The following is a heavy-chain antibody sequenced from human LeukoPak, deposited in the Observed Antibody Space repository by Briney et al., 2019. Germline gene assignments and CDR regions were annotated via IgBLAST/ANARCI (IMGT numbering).Heavy chain of an antibody. V-gene: IGHV4-34*01. CDR3: ASSILGYCSGGSCYPHY. J-gene: IGHJ4*02. CDR1: GRSFSGYY. D-gene: IGHD2-15*01. Sequence: PSETLSLTCAVDGRSFSGYYWSWIRQPPGKGLEWNGEINHTGSTNYNPSLKSRVTISVDTSKNQFSLKRSSVTAADTAVYYCASSILGYCSGGSCYPHYWGQGTLATVSS. CDR2: INHTGST.